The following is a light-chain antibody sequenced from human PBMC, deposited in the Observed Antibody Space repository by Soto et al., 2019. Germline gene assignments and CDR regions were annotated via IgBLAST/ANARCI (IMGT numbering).Light chain of an antibody. CDR1: QTISSW. J-gene: IGKJ1*01. CDR3: QHYNSYSEA. CDR2: KAS. V-gene: IGKV1-5*03. Sequence: DIQMTQSPSTLSASVGDRLFITCRASQTISSWLAWYQQKPGKAPKLLIYKASTLKSGVPSRFSGSGSGTEFTLTISSLQPDDFATYYCQHYNSYSEAFGQGTKVDIK.